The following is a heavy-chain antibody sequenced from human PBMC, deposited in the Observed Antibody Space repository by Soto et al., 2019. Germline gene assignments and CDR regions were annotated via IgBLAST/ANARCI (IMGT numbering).Heavy chain of an antibody. D-gene: IGHD1-26*01. CDR2: IDYSGTT. CDR1: GASISSSTYF. Sequence: QLQLQESGPGLVKPSETLSLTCTVSGASISSSTYFWAWIRQPPGKGLEWIGSIDYSGTTYYNTSLGGRATVSVDPSKNRFSRWLSSVTAANTAVYYCARHASNSGSYSEYFQHWGQGTLVTVSS. V-gene: IGHV4-39*01. CDR3: ARHASNSGSYSEYFQH. J-gene: IGHJ1*01.